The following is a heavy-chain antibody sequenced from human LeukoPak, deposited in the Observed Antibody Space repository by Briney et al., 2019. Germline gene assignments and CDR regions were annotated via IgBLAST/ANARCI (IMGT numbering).Heavy chain of an antibody. J-gene: IGHJ4*02. V-gene: IGHV1-18*01. CDR2: ISAYNGNT. CDR3: ARDARQQLVLPFDY. CDR1: GYTFTSYG. D-gene: IGHD6-13*01. Sequence: ASVKVSCKASGYTFTSYGISWVRQAPGQGLEWMGWISAYNGNTNYAQKLQGRVTMTTDTSTSTAYMELRSLRSDDTAVYYCARDARQQLVLPFDYWGQGTLVTVSS.